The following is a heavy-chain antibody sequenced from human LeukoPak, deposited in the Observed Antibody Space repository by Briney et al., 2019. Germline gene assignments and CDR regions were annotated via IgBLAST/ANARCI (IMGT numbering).Heavy chain of an antibody. J-gene: IGHJ3*02. CDR3: ARGRPSRREAFDI. D-gene: IGHD5-24*01. CDR1: GGPFSGYY. Sequence: SETLSLTCAVYGGPFSGYYWSWIRQPPGKGLEWIGEINHSGGTNYNPSLKSRVTISVDTSKNQFSLKLSSVTAADTAVYYCARGRPSRREAFDIWGQGAMVTVSS. CDR2: INHSGGT. V-gene: IGHV4-34*01.